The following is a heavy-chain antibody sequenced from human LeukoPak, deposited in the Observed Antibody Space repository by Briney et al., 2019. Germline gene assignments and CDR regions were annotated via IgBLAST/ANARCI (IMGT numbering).Heavy chain of an antibody. CDR3: ARDIKYQLLLGNWFDP. D-gene: IGHD2-2*01. V-gene: IGHV4-4*07. CDR1: GGSISSYY. J-gene: IGHJ5*02. CDR2: IYTSGST. Sequence: SQTLSLTCTVSGGSISSYYWSWIRQPAGKGLEWIGRIYTSGSTNYNPSLKSRVTMSVDTSKNQFPLKRSSVTAADTAVYYCARDIKYQLLLGNWFDPWGQGTLVTVSS.